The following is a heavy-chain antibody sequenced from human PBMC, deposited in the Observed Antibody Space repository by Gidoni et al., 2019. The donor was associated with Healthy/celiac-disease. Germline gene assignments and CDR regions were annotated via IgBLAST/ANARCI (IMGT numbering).Heavy chain of an antibody. CDR2: ISSSSSYI. CDR3: AFSGYYPDAFDI. D-gene: IGHD3-22*01. CDR1: GVPFSSYS. J-gene: IGHJ3*02. V-gene: IGHV3-21*01. Sequence: EVQLVESGGGLVKPGGSLRLSWAASGVPFSSYSMNWVRQAPGKGLEWVSSISSSSSYIYYADSVKGRFTISRDNAKNSLYLQMNSLRAEDTAVYYCAFSGYYPDAFDIWGQGTMVTVSS.